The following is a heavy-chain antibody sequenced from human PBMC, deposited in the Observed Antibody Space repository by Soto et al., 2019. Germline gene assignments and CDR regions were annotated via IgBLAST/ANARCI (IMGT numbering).Heavy chain of an antibody. Sequence: GGSLRLSCAASGFTFSSYAMSWVRQAPGKGLEWVSAISGSGGSTYYADSVKGRFTISRDNSKNTLYLQMNSLRAEDTAVYYCANQLMTGYDYYYYYMDVWGKGTTVTVSS. J-gene: IGHJ6*03. CDR2: ISGSGGST. CDR3: ANQLMTGYDYYYYYMDV. V-gene: IGHV3-23*01. CDR1: GFTFSSYA. D-gene: IGHD3-9*01.